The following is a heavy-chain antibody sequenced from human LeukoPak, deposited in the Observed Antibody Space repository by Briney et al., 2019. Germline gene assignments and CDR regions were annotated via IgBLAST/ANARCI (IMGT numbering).Heavy chain of an antibody. CDR2: IYYSGST. CDR1: GGSISSSSYY. J-gene: IGHJ4*02. D-gene: IGHD6-19*01. V-gene: IGHV4-39*01. CDR3: ARLGRGSGWCIDY. Sequence: PSETLSLTCTVSGGSISSSSYYWGWIRQPPGKGLEWIGSIYYSGSTYYNPSLKSRVTISVDTSKNQFSLKLSSVTAADTAVYYCARLGRGSGWCIDYWGQGTLVTVSS.